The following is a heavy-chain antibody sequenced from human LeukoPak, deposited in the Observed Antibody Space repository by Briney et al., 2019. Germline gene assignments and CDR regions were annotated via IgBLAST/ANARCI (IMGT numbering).Heavy chain of an antibody. CDR2: ISYHGSNI. Sequence: GGSLRLSCAASGFTFSSYALHWVRQAPGKGLEWVSVISYHGSNIFYADSVKGRFTISRDNSKNTLYLQMNSLRADDTAVYYCARGDFRLEMSTSIAFDIWGQGTMVTVSS. CDR1: GFTFSSYA. CDR3: ARGDFRLEMSTSIAFDI. D-gene: IGHD5-24*01. J-gene: IGHJ3*02. V-gene: IGHV3-30*01.